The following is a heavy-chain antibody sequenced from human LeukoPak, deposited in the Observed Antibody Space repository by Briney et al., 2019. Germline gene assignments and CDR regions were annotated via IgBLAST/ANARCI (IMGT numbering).Heavy chain of an antibody. CDR2: INPSGGST. V-gene: IGHV1-46*01. CDR1: GYTFTRYY. Sequence: ASVKVSCKASGYTFTRYYMHWVRQAPGQGLEWMGIINPSGGSTSYAQRFQGRVTMTRDMSTSTVYMELSSLRSEDTAVYYCARAATPTGKESQLARIPYYMDVWGKGTTVTVSS. D-gene: IGHD1-26*01. CDR3: ARAATPTGKESQLARIPYYMDV. J-gene: IGHJ6*03.